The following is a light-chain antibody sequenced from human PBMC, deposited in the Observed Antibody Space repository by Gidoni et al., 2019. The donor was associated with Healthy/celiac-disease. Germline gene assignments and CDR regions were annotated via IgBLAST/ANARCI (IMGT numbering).Light chain of an antibody. V-gene: IGKV1-16*02. CDR1: QGISNY. CDR2: AAS. Sequence: DIQMTQSPSSLSASVGDRVTITCQASQGISNYLAWCQQKPGKDPKSLIYAASSLQSGVPSKFSGSGSGTDFTLTISSLQPEDFATYYCQQYNSYPLTFGGGTKVEIK. CDR3: QQYNSYPLT. J-gene: IGKJ4*01.